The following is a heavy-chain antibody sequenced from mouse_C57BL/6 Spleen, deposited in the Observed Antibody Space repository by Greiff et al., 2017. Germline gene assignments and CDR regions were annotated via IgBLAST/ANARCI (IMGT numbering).Heavy chain of an antibody. CDR2: IYPGSGNT. J-gene: IGHJ2*01. V-gene: IGHV1-76*01. CDR3: ATGTPFDY. CDR1: GYTFTDYY. D-gene: IGHD4-1*01. Sequence: QVQLQQSGAELVRPGASVKLSCKASGYTFTDYYINWVKQRPGQGLEWIARIYPGSGNTYYNEKFKGKATLTAEKSSSTAHMQLSSLTSEDSAVYFCATGTPFDYWGQGTTLTVSS.